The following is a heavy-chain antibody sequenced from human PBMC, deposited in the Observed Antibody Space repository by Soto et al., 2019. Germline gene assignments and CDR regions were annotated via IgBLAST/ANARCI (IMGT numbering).Heavy chain of an antibody. Sequence: GGSLRLSCAASGFTFNTFAMAWVRQAPGKGLEWVSALSGSGSLSYYADSVKGRFTISRDNSKNTMYLQMNNLRVDETAVYFCARDRGGALDSWGQGALVTVSS. CDR3: ARDRGGALDS. J-gene: IGHJ4*02. V-gene: IGHV3-23*01. D-gene: IGHD2-15*01. CDR2: LSGSGSLS. CDR1: GFTFNTFA.